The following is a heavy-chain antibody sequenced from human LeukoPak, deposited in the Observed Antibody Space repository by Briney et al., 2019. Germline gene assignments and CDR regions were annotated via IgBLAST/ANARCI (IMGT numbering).Heavy chain of an antibody. CDR3: ARVNTVTAGVLWYFDY. J-gene: IGHJ4*02. V-gene: IGHV4-61*01. CDR1: GGSLSSRTYY. Sequence: SETLSLTCTVSGGSLSSRTYYWSWLRQPPGKGLEWLGFISYSGYTKFNPSLESRITISVDTSRNQFSLKLSSVTAADTAVYYCARVNTVTAGVLWYFDYWGQGTLVTVSS. CDR2: ISYSGYT. D-gene: IGHD4-17*01.